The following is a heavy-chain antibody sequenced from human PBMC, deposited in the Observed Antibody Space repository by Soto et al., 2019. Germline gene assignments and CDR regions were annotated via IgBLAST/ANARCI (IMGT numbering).Heavy chain of an antibody. CDR1: GFDVSNTD. CDR2: IYSGGYT. V-gene: IGHV3-66*01. CDR3: AREAIIVIAAPEYYFDY. J-gene: IGHJ4*02. Sequence: EVQLVESGGDLVQRGGSLRLSCAASGFDVSNTDMSWVRQAPGKGLEWVSVIYSGGYTNYADSVKGRFIVSRDSPKNTLYLQMGSLRAEDTAVYYGAREAIIVIAAPEYYFDYWGQGTLVTVSS. D-gene: IGHD3-22*01.